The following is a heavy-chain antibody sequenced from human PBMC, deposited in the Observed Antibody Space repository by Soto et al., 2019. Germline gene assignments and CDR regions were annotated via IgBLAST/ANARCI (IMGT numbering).Heavy chain of an antibody. CDR1: GGSFIGYY. CDR3: ARGRAAAGGDFYY. Sequence: SETLSLTCAVYGGSFIGYYWSWILQPPGKGLEWIGEINHSGSTNYNPSLKSRVTISVDTSKNQFSLKLSSVTAADTAVYYCARGRAAAGGDFYYCGQGTLVIVSS. V-gene: IGHV4-34*01. D-gene: IGHD6-13*01. J-gene: IGHJ4*02. CDR2: INHSGST.